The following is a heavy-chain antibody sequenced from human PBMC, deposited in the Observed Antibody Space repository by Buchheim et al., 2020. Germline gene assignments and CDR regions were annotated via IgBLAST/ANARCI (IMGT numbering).Heavy chain of an antibody. D-gene: IGHD2-2*01. V-gene: IGHV5-10-1*03. CDR1: GYSFTSYW. J-gene: IGHJ6*02. CDR3: ARRPGYCSSTSCSPYGMDV. CDR2: IDPSDSYT. Sequence: EVQLVQSGAEVKKPGESLRISCKGSGYSFTSYWISWVRQMPGKGLEWMGRIDPSDSYTNYSPSFQGHVTISTDKSISTAYLQWSSLKALDTAMYYCARRPGYCSSTSCSPYGMDVWGQGTT.